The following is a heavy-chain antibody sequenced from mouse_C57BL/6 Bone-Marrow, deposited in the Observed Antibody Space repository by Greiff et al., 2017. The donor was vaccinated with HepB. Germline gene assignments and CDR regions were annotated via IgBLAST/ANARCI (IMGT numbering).Heavy chain of an antibody. D-gene: IGHD3-2*02. CDR2: ISSGGSYT. V-gene: IGHV5-6*01. CDR1: GFTFSSYG. CDR3: ARHPLRPFAY. J-gene: IGHJ3*01. Sequence: EVHLVESGGDLVKPGGSLKLSCAASGFTFSSYGMSWVRQTPDKRLEWVATISSGGSYTYYPDSVKGRFTISRDNAKNTLYLQMSSLKSEDTAMYYCARHPLRPFAYWGQGTLVTVSA.